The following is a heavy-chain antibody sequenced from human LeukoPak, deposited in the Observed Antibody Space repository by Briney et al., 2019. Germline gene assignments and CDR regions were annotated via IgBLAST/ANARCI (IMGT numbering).Heavy chain of an antibody. Sequence: GGSLRLSCEASGFTFSSYGMHWVRQAPGKRPKWVAVIWYDGSNKYYADSVKGRFAISRDNSKNTLYLQMNSLRAEDTAVYYCAKDQGSAAAGDAFDIWGQGTMVTVSS. D-gene: IGHD6-13*01. CDR1: GFTFSSYG. CDR2: IWYDGSNK. J-gene: IGHJ3*02. CDR3: AKDQGSAAAGDAFDI. V-gene: IGHV3-33*06.